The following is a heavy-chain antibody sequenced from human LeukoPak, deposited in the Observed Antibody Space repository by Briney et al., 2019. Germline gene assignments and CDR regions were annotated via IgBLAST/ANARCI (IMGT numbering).Heavy chain of an antibody. D-gene: IGHD3-22*01. CDR3: ARRKSTHYYDSSGYPLPDAFDI. CDR1: GFTFSSYR. J-gene: IGHJ3*02. Sequence: GGSLRLSCAASGFTFSSYRMSWVRQAPGKGLEWVSNIKKERSEKYYIDSVKGRFTISRDNAKNSLYLQMNSLRAEDTAVYYCARRKSTHYYDSSGYPLPDAFDIWGQGTVVTVSS. CDR2: IKKERSEK. V-gene: IGHV3-7*01.